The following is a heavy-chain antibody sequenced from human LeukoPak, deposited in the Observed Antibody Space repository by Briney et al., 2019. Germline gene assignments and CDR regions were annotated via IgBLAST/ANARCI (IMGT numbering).Heavy chain of an antibody. CDR3: VREPAGYSSTWPYDY. CDR2: MNPNNGDS. V-gene: IGHV1-8*03. CDR1: GYTFTNYH. J-gene: IGHJ4*02. D-gene: IGHD6-13*01. Sequence: APVTVSCKASGYTFTNYHINWVRQATGQGLEWMGWMNPNNGDSGYAQKFQGRVAITRDTSISTSYMELRSLSSDDTAVYYCVREPAGYSSTWPYDYWGQGTLVTVSS.